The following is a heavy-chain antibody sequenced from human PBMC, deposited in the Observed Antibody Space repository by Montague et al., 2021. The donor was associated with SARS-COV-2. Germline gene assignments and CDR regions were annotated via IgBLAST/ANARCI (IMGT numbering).Heavy chain of an antibody. D-gene: IGHD1-14*01. J-gene: IGHJ6*03. V-gene: IGHV6-1*01. CDR2: TYYRSRWFN. CDR3: ARATEWRGYYYYYYMDV. CDR1: GDSVSSNSAA. Sequence: CAISGDSVSSNSAAWNWIRQSPSRGLEWLGRTYYRSRWFNDAVSIRSRITINPNTFKNQFSLQLNSVTPEATAVYYCARATEWRGYYYYYYMDVWGKGTRVTVSS.